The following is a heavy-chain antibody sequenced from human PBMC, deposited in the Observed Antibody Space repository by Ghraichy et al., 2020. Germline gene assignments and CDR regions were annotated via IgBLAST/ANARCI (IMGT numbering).Heavy chain of an antibody. CDR2: IYYSGST. CDR1: GGSISSYY. V-gene: IGHV4-59*01. Sequence: SQTLSLTCTVSGGSISSYYWSWIRQPPGKGLEWIGYIYYSGSTNYNPSLKSRVTISVDTSKNQFSLKLSSVTAADTAVYYCARVGLNIYYDPYFDYWGQGTLVTVSS. CDR3: ARVGLNIYYDPYFDY. D-gene: IGHD3-22*01. J-gene: IGHJ4*02.